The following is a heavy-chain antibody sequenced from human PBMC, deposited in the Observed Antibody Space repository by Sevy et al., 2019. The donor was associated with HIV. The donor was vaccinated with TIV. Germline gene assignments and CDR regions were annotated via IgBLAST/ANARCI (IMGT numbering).Heavy chain of an antibody. D-gene: IGHD3-3*01. CDR3: ARERGTSFGVVPDNWFDP. V-gene: IGHV4-4*07. CDR1: GGSISSYY. Sequence: SETLSLTCTVSGGSISSYYWSWIRQPAGKGLEWIGRTSTSGSTNYNPSLKSRVTMSVDTSKNQFSLKLNSVTAADTAVYYCARERGTSFGVVPDNWFDPWGQGTLVTVSS. CDR2: TSTSGST. J-gene: IGHJ5*02.